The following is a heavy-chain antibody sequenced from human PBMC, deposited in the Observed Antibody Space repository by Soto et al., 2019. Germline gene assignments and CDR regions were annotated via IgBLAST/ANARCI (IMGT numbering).Heavy chain of an antibody. Sequence: QVQLVESGGGVVQPEGSLRLSCAASGFTFSNYGMYWVRQAPGKGLEWVAVISYDGSNKYYADSVKDRFTISRDNPKNTLYLQMNSLRPEDTAVYYCAIKSYYYDSSREVPSRDWGQGTLVTVSS. CDR2: ISYDGSNK. D-gene: IGHD3-22*01. J-gene: IGHJ4*02. CDR1: GFTFSNYG. V-gene: IGHV3-30*03. CDR3: AIKSYYYDSSREVPSRD.